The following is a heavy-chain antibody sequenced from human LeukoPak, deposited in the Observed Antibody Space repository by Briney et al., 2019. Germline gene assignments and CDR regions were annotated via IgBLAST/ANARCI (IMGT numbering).Heavy chain of an antibody. D-gene: IGHD3-10*01. Sequence: SETLSLTCTVSGGSINSSSYFWGWIRQPPGKGLGWIGNIYYSGSTYYNPSLKSRVTISVDTSKNQFSLKLSSVTAADTAVYYCARDALTMVRGVIIPSVWFDPWGQGTLVTVSS. V-gene: IGHV4-39*07. CDR2: IYYSGST. CDR1: GGSINSSSYF. CDR3: ARDALTMVRGVIIPSVWFDP. J-gene: IGHJ5*02.